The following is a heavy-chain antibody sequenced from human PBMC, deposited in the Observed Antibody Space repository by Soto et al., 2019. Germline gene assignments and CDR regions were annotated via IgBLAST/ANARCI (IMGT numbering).Heavy chain of an antibody. J-gene: IGHJ4*02. CDR3: ARGGITAVRNYYFDH. CDR2: IHHSGPT. Sequence: QVQLQESVPGLVKPSGTLSLNCKFSGDSISSSEWWSWVRQPPVKGREWIAEIHHSGPTNYNPSLQSRVTITVDKSKHQISLRLSTVTAADTAVYYCARGGITAVRNYYFDHWGQGTLVTVSS. V-gene: IGHV4-4*02. D-gene: IGHD1-20*01. CDR1: GDSISSSEW.